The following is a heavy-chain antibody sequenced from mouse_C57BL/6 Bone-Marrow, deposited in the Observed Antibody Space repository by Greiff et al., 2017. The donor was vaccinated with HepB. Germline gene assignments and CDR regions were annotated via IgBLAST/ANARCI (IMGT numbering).Heavy chain of an antibody. CDR1: GFSFNTYA. CDR3: VRHWAYN. D-gene: IGHD6-5*01. J-gene: IGHJ3*01. CDR2: IRSKSNNYAT. Sequence: EVKLVGSGGGLVQPKGSLKLSCAASGFSFNTYAMNWVRQAPGKGLEWVARIRSKSNNYATYYADSVKDRFTISRDDSESMLYLQMNNLKTEDTAMYYCVRHWAYNWGQGTLVTVSA. V-gene: IGHV10-1*01.